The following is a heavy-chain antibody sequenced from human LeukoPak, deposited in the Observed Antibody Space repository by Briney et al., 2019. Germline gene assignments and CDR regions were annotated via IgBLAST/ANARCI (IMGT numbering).Heavy chain of an antibody. J-gene: IGHJ4*02. CDR1: GFTFSSYG. Sequence: PGGSLRLSCAASGFTFSSYGMSWVRQAPGKGLEWVSYISSSGSTIYYADSVKGRFTISRDNAKNSLYLQMNSLRAEDTAVYYCARDSSYYGSGSYRSWGQGTLVTVSS. CDR2: ISSSGSTI. V-gene: IGHV3-48*04. CDR3: ARDSSYYGSGSYRS. D-gene: IGHD3-10*01.